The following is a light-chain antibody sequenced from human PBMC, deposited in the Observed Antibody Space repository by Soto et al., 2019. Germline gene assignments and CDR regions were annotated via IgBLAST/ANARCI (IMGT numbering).Light chain of an antibody. CDR2: AAS. J-gene: IGKJ4*01. CDR3: LHYNSYPFT. V-gene: IGKV1-17*01. Sequence: DIQMAQSPSSLSASIGDRVTITCRSSQGIINDLGWYQQKPGKAPKRLMYAASTLQSGVPSRFSGSGSGTSFTLTISSLHPEEFATYYGLHYNSYPFTFGGGTKVEIK. CDR1: QGIIND.